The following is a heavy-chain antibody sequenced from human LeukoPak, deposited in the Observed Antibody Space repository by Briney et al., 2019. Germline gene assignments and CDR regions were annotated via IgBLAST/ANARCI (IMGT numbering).Heavy chain of an antibody. Sequence: SETLSLTCTVSGGSISSYYWSWIRQPPGKGLEWIGYIYYSGSTNYNPSLKSRVTISVDTSKNQFSLKLSSVTAADTAVYYCAARRSYPTPSDYWGQGTLVTVSS. V-gene: IGHV4-59*01. J-gene: IGHJ4*02. D-gene: IGHD1-26*01. CDR2: IYYSGST. CDR1: GGSISSYY. CDR3: AARRSYPTPSDY.